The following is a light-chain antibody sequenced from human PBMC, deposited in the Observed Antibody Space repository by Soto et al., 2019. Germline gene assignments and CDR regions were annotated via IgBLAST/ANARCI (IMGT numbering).Light chain of an antibody. Sequence: VLTHSPDTLSLSPGERATLSCRASQSVSSFLAWYQQKPGQAPRLLIYDASNRATGTPARFSGSGSGTDFTLTISSLEPEDFAVYYCQQRSNGLTFGGGTKVDI. CDR2: DAS. J-gene: IGKJ4*01. CDR3: QQRSNGLT. CDR1: QSVSSF. V-gene: IGKV3-11*01.